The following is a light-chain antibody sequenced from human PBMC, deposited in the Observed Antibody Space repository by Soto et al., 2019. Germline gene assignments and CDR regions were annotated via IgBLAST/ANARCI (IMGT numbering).Light chain of an antibody. V-gene: IGKV1-39*01. CDR1: QSISSY. CDR2: AAS. J-gene: IGKJ4*01. CDR3: QQSYSTPPF. Sequence: DIQMPQSPSSLSASVGDRVTITCRASQSISSYLNWYQQKPGKAPKLLIYAASSLQSGVPSRFSGSGSGTDFTLTISSLQPEDFATYYCQQSYSTPPFFGGGTKVEIK.